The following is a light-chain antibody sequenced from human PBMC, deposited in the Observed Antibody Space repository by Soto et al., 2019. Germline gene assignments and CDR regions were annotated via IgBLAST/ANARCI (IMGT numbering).Light chain of an antibody. V-gene: IGLV1-40*01. CDR3: QSYGSSLWRV. CDR2: GNS. CDR1: SSNIGAGYD. J-gene: IGLJ3*02. Sequence: QSVLTQPPSVSGAPGQRVTISCTGSSSNIGAGYDVHWYQQLPGTAPKLLIYGNSNRPSGVPDRFSGSKSGTSASLAITGLQAEDEADYYCQSYGSSLWRVFGGGTKLTVL.